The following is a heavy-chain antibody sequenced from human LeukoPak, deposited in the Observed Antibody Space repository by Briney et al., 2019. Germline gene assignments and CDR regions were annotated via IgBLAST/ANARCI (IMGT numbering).Heavy chain of an antibody. CDR2: IYTSGST. Sequence: SETLSLTCTVSGGSISSYYWSWIRQPAGKGLEWIGRIYTSGSTNYNPSLKSRVTVSVDKSKNQFSLKLSSVTAADTAVYYCARAGGTMVRGPDVVLNWFDPWGQGTLVTVSS. V-gene: IGHV4-4*07. J-gene: IGHJ5*02. CDR1: GGSISSYY. CDR3: ARAGGTMVRGPDVVLNWFDP. D-gene: IGHD3-10*01.